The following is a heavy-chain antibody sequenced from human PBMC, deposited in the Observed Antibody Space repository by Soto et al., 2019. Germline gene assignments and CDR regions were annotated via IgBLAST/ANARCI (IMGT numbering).Heavy chain of an antibody. J-gene: IGHJ5*02. Sequence: QVQLVQSGAEVKEPGASVNVSCRASGYTFNDYFLHWVRQAPGQGLEWMGWINPNSGSTNLAQRFTGWVTMTRDPSISTVYLVLNRLKSDDTAVYYCARVTATSPDAWLDPWGQGTLVTVSS. CDR2: INPNSGST. CDR1: GYTFNDYF. CDR3: ARVTATSPDAWLDP. V-gene: IGHV1-2*04. D-gene: IGHD4-4*01.